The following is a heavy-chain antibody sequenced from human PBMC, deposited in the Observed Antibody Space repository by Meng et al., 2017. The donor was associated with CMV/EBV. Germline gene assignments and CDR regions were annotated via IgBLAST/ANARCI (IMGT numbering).Heavy chain of an antibody. J-gene: IGHJ4*02. Sequence: GESLKISCAASGFTFSNAWMSWVRQAPGKGLEWVGRIKSKTDGGTTDYAAPVKGRFTISRDDSKNTLYPQMNSLKTEDTAVYYCTSELGYCSSTSCYVDYWGQGTLVTVSS. CDR2: IKSKTDGGTT. CDR1: GFTFSNAW. D-gene: IGHD2-2*01. CDR3: TSELGYCSSTSCYVDY. V-gene: IGHV3-15*01.